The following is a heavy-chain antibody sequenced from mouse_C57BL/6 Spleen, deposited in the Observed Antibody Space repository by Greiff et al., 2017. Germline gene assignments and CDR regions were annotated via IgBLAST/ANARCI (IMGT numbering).Heavy chain of an antibody. J-gene: IGHJ2*01. Sequence: EVKLVESGDGLVKPGGSLKLSCAASGFTFSSYAMSWVRQTPEKRLEWVAYISSGGDYIYYADTVKGRFTISRDNARNTLYLQMSSLKSEDTAMYYCTRVTYCNYLYFDFWGQGTTLTVSS. CDR2: ISSGGDYI. CDR3: TRVTYCNYLYFDF. D-gene: IGHD2-1*01. V-gene: IGHV5-9-1*02. CDR1: GFTFSSYA.